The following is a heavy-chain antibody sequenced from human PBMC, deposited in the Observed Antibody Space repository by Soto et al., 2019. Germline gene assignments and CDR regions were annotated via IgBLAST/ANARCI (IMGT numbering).Heavy chain of an antibody. V-gene: IGHV1-18*01. CDR2: ISAYNGNT. CDR3: ARPDIVATMRFGGGYYMDV. D-gene: IGHD5-12*01. Sequence: ASLKVSCKASGYTFTSYGISWVRQAPGQGLEWMGWISAYNGNTNYAQKLQGRVTMTTDTSTSTAYMELRSLRSDDTAVYYCARPDIVATMRFGGGYYMDVWGKGTTVTVSS. J-gene: IGHJ6*03. CDR1: GYTFTSYG.